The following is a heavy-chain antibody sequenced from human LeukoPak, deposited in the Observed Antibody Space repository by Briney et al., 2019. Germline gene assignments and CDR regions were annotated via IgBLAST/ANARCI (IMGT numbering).Heavy chain of an antibody. CDR1: GGSISSYY. CDR2: IYTGGGT. J-gene: IGHJ4*02. CDR3: ARSSRVAGGHYYFDY. Sequence: SETLSLTCTVSGGSISSYYWSWIRQPAGKGLEWIGRIYTGGGTNYNPSLKSRVTMSVSKNHFSLKLSSVTAADTAVYHCARSSRVAGGHYYFDYWGQGTLVTVSS. D-gene: IGHD6-13*01. V-gene: IGHV4-4*07.